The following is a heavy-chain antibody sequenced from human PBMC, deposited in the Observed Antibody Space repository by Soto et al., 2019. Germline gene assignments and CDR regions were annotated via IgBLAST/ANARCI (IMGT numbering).Heavy chain of an antibody. CDR2: ISAYNGNT. CDR1: GYTFTSYG. V-gene: IGHV1-18*01. D-gene: IGHD5-12*01. CDR3: ASTVATIWSNWFDP. J-gene: IGHJ5*02. Sequence: GASVKVSCKASGYTFTSYGISWVRQAPGQGLEWMGWISAYNGNTNYAQKLQGRVTMTTDTSTSTAYMELRSLRSDDTAVYYCASTVATIWSNWFDPWGQGTLVTVSS.